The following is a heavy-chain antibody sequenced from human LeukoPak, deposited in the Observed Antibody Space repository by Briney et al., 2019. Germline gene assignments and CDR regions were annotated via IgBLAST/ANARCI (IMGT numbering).Heavy chain of an antibody. CDR1: GFTFSSYA. CDR3: ARSTTHPYYNYMDV. CDR2: ISYDGSNK. Sequence: GGSLRLSCAASGFTFSSYAMHWVRQAPGKGPEWVAVISYDGSNKYYADSVKGRFTISRDNSKNTLYLQMNSLRVEDTAVYYCARSTTHPYYNYMDVWGKGTTVTLSS. V-gene: IGHV3-30*04. J-gene: IGHJ6*03. D-gene: IGHD4-17*01.